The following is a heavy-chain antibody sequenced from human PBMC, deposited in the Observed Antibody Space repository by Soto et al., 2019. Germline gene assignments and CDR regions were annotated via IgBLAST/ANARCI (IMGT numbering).Heavy chain of an antibody. CDR2: TDYSGNT. CDR1: SDSISSYY. CDR3: ARAVGDPLYYLDY. Sequence: QVQLQESGPGLERPSETLSLTCTVSSDSISSYYWIWIRQSPAKGLEWIGYTDYSGNTNYNPSLKSRVTISGDTSKNQFSLRLSSVTAADTAVYYCARAVGDPLYYLDYWGQGTLVTVSS. V-gene: IGHV4-59*08. D-gene: IGHD2-21*02. J-gene: IGHJ4*02.